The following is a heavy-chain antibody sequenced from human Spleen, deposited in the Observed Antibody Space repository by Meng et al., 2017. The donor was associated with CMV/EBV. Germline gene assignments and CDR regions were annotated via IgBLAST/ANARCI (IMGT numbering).Heavy chain of an antibody. Sequence: SVKVSCKASGGTFSSYAISWVRQAPGQGLEWMGGIIPIFGTANYAQKFQGRVTITTDESTSTAYMELSSLRSEDTAVYYCARDNPAAGTHHYYYGMDVWGQGTTVTV. CDR3: ARDNPAAGTHHYYYGMDV. CDR2: IIPIFGTA. J-gene: IGHJ6*02. D-gene: IGHD6-13*01. V-gene: IGHV1-69*05. CDR1: GGTFSSYA.